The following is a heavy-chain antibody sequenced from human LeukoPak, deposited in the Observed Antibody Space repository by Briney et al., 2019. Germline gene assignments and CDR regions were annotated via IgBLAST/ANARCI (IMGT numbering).Heavy chain of an antibody. V-gene: IGHV4-59*01. J-gene: IGHJ5*02. Sequence: PSETLSLTCTVSGGSISSYYWSWIRQPPGKGLEWIGYIYYRGSTNYNPSLKSRVTISVDTSKNQFSLKLSSVTAADTAVYYCARRDYDILTGYYTFDPWGQGTLVTVSS. D-gene: IGHD3-9*01. CDR1: GGSISSYY. CDR3: ARRDYDILTGYYTFDP. CDR2: IYYRGST.